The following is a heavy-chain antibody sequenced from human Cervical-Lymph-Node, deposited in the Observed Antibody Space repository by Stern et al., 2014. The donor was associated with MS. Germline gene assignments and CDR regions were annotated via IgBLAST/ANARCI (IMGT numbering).Heavy chain of an antibody. CDR3: ARGLLGSDNAFDI. V-gene: IGHV1-18*01. Sequence: MQLEESGAEVKKPGGSVKVSCKASGYTFTSYGISWVRQAPGQGLEWMGWISAYNGNITYAQKLQGRGTMTTGTSTSTAYMELRSLRSDDTAVYYCARGLLGSDNAFDIWGQGTMVTVSS. D-gene: IGHD2-21*01. CDR1: GYTFTSYG. J-gene: IGHJ3*02. CDR2: ISAYNGNI.